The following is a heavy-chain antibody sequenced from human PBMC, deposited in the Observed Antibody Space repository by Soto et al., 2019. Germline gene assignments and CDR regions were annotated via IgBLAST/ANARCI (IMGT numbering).Heavy chain of an antibody. CDR2: IIPLFGTT. Sequence: QVQLVQSGAEVKKPGSSVKVSCRASGGTFSKFVVSWVRQAPGQGLEWMGGIIPLFGTTNYAQKFQGRVTITAEKSTTTAYMELSSLRSDDTAVYYCASREGVAGPATYISPGYYFDCWGQGTLVTVSS. V-gene: IGHV1-69*06. J-gene: IGHJ4*02. CDR1: GGTFSKFV. D-gene: IGHD2-15*01. CDR3: ASREGVAGPATYISPGYYFDC.